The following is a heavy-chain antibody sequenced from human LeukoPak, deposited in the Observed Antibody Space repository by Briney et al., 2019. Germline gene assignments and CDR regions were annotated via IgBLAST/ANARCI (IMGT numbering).Heavy chain of an antibody. CDR1: GGSISSGGYY. V-gene: IGHV4-31*03. D-gene: IGHD3-22*01. J-gene: IGHJ5*02. Sequence: PSQNLSLTCTVSGGSISSGGYYWSWIRQHPGKGLEWIGYIYYSGSTYYNPSLKSRVTISVDTSKNQFSLKLSSVTAADTAVYYCARVGIGSSGSYNWFDPWGQGTLVTVSS. CDR3: ARVGIGSSGSYNWFDP. CDR2: IYYSGST.